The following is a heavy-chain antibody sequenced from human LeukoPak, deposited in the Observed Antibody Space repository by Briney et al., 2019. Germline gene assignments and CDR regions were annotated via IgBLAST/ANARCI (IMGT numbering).Heavy chain of an antibody. J-gene: IGHJ4*02. V-gene: IGHV4-39*01. D-gene: IGHD2-15*01. CDR2: IYYTGSA. CDR1: SGSINSRSYY. Sequence: SETLSLTCTVSSGSINSRSYYWGWIRRPPGKGLQWIGSIYYTGSAYQNPSLKSRVTISVDTSKNQFSLRLTSVTAADTAVYYCARGGAVVVVATNQGPFDYWGQGTLVTVSS. CDR3: ARGGAVVVVATNQGPFDY.